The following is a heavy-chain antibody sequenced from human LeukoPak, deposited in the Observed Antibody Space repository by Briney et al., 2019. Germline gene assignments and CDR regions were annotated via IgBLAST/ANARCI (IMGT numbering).Heavy chain of an antibody. CDR2: IYYSGST. CDR1: GGSISSSSYY. J-gene: IGHJ6*03. CDR3: ARGPDYDLLTGYPDYYYSMDV. Sequence: PSETLSLTCTVSGGSISSSSYYWGWIRQPPGKGLEWIGSIYYSGSTYYNPSLKSRVTISVDTSKNQFSLKLSSVTAADTAVYYCARGPDYDLLTGYPDYYYSMDVWGKGTTVTVSS. V-gene: IGHV4-39*07. D-gene: IGHD3-9*01.